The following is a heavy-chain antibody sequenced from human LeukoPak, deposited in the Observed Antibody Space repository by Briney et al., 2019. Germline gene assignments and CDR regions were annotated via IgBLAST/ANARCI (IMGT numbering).Heavy chain of an antibody. CDR3: AWDSSGYYSNWFDP. CDR1: GYTFTGYY. D-gene: IGHD3-22*01. Sequence: ASVKVSCKASGYTFTGYYMHWVRQAPGQGLEWMGWINPNSGGINYAQKFQGRVTMTRDTSISTAYMELRSLRSDDTAVYYCAWDSSGYYSNWFDPWGQGTLVTVSS. V-gene: IGHV1-2*02. J-gene: IGHJ5*02. CDR2: INPNSGGI.